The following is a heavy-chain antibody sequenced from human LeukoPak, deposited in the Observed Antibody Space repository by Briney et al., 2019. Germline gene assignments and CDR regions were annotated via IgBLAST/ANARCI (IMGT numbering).Heavy chain of an antibody. J-gene: IGHJ4*02. CDR3: ARGGDDSSGYSDFDY. CDR1: GGSISSYY. V-gene: IGHV4-59*01. CDR2: IYYSGST. D-gene: IGHD3-22*01. Sequence: SETLSLTCTVSGGSISSYYWSWIRQPPGKGLEWIGYIYYSGSTNYNPSLKSRVTISVDTSKNQFSLKLSSVTAADTALYYWARGGDDSSGYSDFDYWGQGTLVTVSS.